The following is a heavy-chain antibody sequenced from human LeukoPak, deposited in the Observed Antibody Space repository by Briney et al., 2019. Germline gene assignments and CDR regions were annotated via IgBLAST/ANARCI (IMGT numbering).Heavy chain of an antibody. J-gene: IGHJ5*02. D-gene: IGHD1-26*01. V-gene: IGHV1-69*13. CDR3: AGSSHQRNWFDP. Sequence: GASVKVSCKASGGTFSSYAISWVRQAPGQGLEWMGGIIPIFGTANYAQKFQGRVTITADESTSTAYMELSSLRSEDTAVYYCAGSSHQRNWFDPWGQGTLVIVSS. CDR1: GGTFSSYA. CDR2: IIPIFGTA.